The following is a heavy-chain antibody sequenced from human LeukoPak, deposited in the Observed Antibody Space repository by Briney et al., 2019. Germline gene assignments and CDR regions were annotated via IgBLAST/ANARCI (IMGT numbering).Heavy chain of an antibody. J-gene: IGHJ4*02. CDR3: ARSCDSSGYLDY. V-gene: IGHV1-46*03. D-gene: IGHD3-22*01. Sequence: ASVKVSCKASGYSFTSCYVHFVRQAPGQGLVWMGIINPSDGGTTYAQKFQGRVTMTRDTSTTTVHMELSSLRSEDTAVYYCARSCDSSGYLDYWGQGTLVTVSS. CDR1: GYSFTSCY. CDR2: INPSDGGT.